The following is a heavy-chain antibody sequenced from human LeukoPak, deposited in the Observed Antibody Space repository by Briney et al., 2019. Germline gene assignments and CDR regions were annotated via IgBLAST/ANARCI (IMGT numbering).Heavy chain of an antibody. D-gene: IGHD2-15*01. Sequence: GGSLRLSCGASGFTFSSYGMHWVRQAPGKGLEWVAFIRYDGSNKYYADSVKGRFTISRDNSKNTLYLQMNSLRAEDTALYYCARERYCSGGSCRTGLNWFDPWGQGTLVTVSS. CDR3: ARERYCSGGSCRTGLNWFDP. CDR2: IRYDGSNK. CDR1: GFTFSSYG. J-gene: IGHJ5*02. V-gene: IGHV3-30*02.